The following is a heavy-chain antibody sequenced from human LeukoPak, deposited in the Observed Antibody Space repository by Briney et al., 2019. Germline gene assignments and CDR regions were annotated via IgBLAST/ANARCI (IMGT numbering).Heavy chain of an antibody. D-gene: IGHD3-22*01. Sequence: SETLSLTCAVSGGSISSGGYSWSWIRQPPGKGLEWIGYIYYSGSTNYNPSLKSRVTISVDTSKNQFSLKLSSVTAADTAVYYCARGERITMIVVAPPDVWGQGTTVTVSS. CDR3: ARGERITMIVVAPPDV. J-gene: IGHJ6*02. CDR2: IYYSGST. CDR1: GGSISSGGYS. V-gene: IGHV4-61*08.